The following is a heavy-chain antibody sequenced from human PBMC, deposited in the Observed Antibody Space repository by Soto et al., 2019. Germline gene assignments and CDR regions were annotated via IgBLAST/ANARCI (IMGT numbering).Heavy chain of an antibody. V-gene: IGHV1-69*01. Sequence: QVQLVQSGAEVKKPGSSVKVSCKASGGTFSSYAISWVRQAPGQGLEWMGGIIPIFGTANYAQKFQGKVTITADESTRTASTELSRLRSEDTAVYYCARGPYEVTVTASTWFDYCGQGTLVTVSA. CDR2: IIPIFGTA. CDR1: GGTFSSYA. CDR3: ARGPYEVTVTASTWFDY. D-gene: IGHD4-17*01. J-gene: IGHJ4*02.